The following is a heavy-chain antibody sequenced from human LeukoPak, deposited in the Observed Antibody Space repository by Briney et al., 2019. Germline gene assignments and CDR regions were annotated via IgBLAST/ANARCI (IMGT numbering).Heavy chain of an antibody. Sequence: ASVKVSCKASGYTFTDYFIHWVRQAPGHRLEWMGWINPNIGDASYAKKFQDRVTMTRDRSINTAYMELSRLTSDDTAVYYCARMALDGGDSIGFDSWGQGTLVTVSS. D-gene: IGHD2-21*02. CDR2: INPNIGDA. V-gene: IGHV1-2*02. CDR1: GYTFTDYF. J-gene: IGHJ5*01. CDR3: ARMALDGGDSIGFDS.